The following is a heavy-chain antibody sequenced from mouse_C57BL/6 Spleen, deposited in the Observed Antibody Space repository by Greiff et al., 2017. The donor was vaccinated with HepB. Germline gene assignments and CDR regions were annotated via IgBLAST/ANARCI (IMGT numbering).Heavy chain of an antibody. CDR2: IRNKANNHAT. J-gene: IGHJ1*03. CDR1: GFTFSDAW. V-gene: IGHV6-6*01. CDR3: TRSYYDYDEGYWYFDV. Sequence: EVKVVESGGGLVQPGGSMKLSCAASGFTFSDAWMDWVRQSPEKGLEWVAEIRNKANNHATYYAESVKGRFTISRDDSKSSVYLQMNSLRAEDTGIYYCTRSYYDYDEGYWYFDVWGTGTTVTVSS. D-gene: IGHD2-4*01.